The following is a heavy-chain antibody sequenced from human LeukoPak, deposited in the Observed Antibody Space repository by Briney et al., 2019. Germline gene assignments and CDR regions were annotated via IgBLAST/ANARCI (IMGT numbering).Heavy chain of an antibody. D-gene: IGHD3-22*01. J-gene: IGHJ4*02. CDR1: GFTFSSYG. Sequence: PGGSLRLSCAASGFTFSSYGMHWVRQAPGKGLEWVSAISGSGGSTYYADSVKGRFTISRDNSKNTLYLQMSSLYYCAKDRGRYYDSSGYYWGYYFDSWGQGILVTVST. CDR2: ISGSGGST. V-gene: IGHV3-23*01. CDR3: YDSSGYYWGYYFDS.